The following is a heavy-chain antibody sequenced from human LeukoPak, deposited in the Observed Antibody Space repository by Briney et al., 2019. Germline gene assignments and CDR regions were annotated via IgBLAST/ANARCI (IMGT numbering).Heavy chain of an antibody. CDR1: GGSFSGYY. CDR3: ARGLGYCSSTSCSFDY. D-gene: IGHD2-2*01. J-gene: IGHJ4*02. CDR2: NNHIGST. V-gene: IGHV4-34*01. Sequence: SETLSLTCAVYGGSFSGYYWSWIRQPPGKGLEWIGENNHIGSTNYNPSLKSRVTISVDTSKNQFSLKLSSVTAADTAVYYCARGLGYCSSTSCSFDYWGQGTLVTVSS.